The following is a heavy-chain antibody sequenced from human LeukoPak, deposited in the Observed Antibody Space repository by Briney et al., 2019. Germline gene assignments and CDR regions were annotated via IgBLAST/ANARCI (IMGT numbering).Heavy chain of an antibody. CDR3: AKDLRPGGYYDSSGPFDY. Sequence: GGSLRLSCAASGFTFSCYRMHWVRQAPGKGLEWVAVISYDGSNKYYADSVKGRFTISRDNSKNTLYLQMNSLRAEDTAVYYCAKDLRPGGYYDSSGPFDYWGQGTLVTVSS. CDR2: ISYDGSNK. CDR1: GFTFSCYR. D-gene: IGHD3-22*01. J-gene: IGHJ4*02. V-gene: IGHV3-30*18.